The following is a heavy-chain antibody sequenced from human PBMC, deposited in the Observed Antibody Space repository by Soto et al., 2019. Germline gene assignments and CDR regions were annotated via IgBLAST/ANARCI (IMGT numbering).Heavy chain of an antibody. CDR1: GFDFTDYW. CDR3: ARQGTISNSRNWLDP. J-gene: IGHJ5*02. D-gene: IGHD1-26*01. Sequence: GESLKISCRASGFDFTDYWIAWVRQVPGKGLEWLGIIFPHDSDTRYNPSFQGQVPISADKSVSIAYLQWSSLQASDTGIYYCARQGTISNSRNWLDPWGQGTLVTVSS. CDR2: IFPHDSDT. V-gene: IGHV5-51*01.